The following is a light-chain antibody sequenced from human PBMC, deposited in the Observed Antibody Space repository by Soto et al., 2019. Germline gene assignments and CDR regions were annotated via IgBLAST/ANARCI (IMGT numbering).Light chain of an antibody. CDR3: QQYNNWPPWT. CDR2: GAS. Sequence: EIVMTQSPATLSVSPGERATLSCRASRSVSSNLAWYQQKPGLAPRLLIYGASTRATGIPARFSGSGSGTEFTLTISSLQSEDFAVYYCQQYNNWPPWTFGQGTKVEIK. J-gene: IGKJ1*01. CDR1: RSVSSN. V-gene: IGKV3-15*01.